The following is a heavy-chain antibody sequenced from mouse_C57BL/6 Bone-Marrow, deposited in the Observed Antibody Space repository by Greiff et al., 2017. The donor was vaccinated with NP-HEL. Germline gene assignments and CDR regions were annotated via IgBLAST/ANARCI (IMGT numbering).Heavy chain of an antibody. D-gene: IGHD2-5*01. CDR1: GFNIKDDY. CDR2: IDPENGDT. Sequence: VQLKQSGAELVRPGASVKLSCTASGFNIKDDYMHWVKQRPEQGLEWIGWIDPENGDTEYASKFQGKATITADTSSNTAYLQLSSLTSEDTAVYYCTYSNYNFDYWGQGTTLTVSS. J-gene: IGHJ2*01. V-gene: IGHV14-4*01. CDR3: TYSNYNFDY.